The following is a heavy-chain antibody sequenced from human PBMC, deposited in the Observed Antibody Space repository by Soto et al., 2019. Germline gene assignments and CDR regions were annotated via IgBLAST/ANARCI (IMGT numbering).Heavy chain of an antibody. Sequence: ASETLSLTCTVSGGSISSSSYYWGWIRQPPGKGLEWIGSIYYSGSTYYNPSLKSRVTISVDTSKNQFSLKLSSVTAADTAVYYCAKQRVAVAGYYYYYGMDVWGQGTTVTVSS. CDR1: GGSISSSSYY. D-gene: IGHD6-19*01. CDR2: IYYSGST. V-gene: IGHV4-39*01. CDR3: AKQRVAVAGYYYYYGMDV. J-gene: IGHJ6*02.